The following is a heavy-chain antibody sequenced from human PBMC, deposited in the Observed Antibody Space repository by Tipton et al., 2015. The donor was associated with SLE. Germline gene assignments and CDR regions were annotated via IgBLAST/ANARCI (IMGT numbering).Heavy chain of an antibody. J-gene: IGHJ4*02. V-gene: IGHV3-15*01. D-gene: IGHD3-16*01. CDR2: IKSKTDGGTT. Sequence: SLRLSCAASGFTFSSYSMNWVRQAPGKGLEGVGRIKSKTDGGTTDYAAPVKGRFTISRDDSKNTLYLQMNSLKTEDTAVYYCTTTGGVSPYDYWGQGTLVTVSS. CDR3: TTTGGVSPYDY. CDR1: GFTFSSYS.